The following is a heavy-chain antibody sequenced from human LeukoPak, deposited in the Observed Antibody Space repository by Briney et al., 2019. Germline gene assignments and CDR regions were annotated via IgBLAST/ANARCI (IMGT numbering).Heavy chain of an antibody. CDR3: AKDKKIAAAGPFDY. V-gene: IGHV3-9*01. Sequence: GGPLRLSCAASGFTFDDYAMHLVRQAPGKGLEWVSGISWNSGSIGYADSVKGRFTISRDNAKNSLYLQMNSLRAEDTALYYCAKDKKIAAAGPFDYWGQGTLVTVSS. D-gene: IGHD6-13*01. CDR1: GFTFDDYA. J-gene: IGHJ4*02. CDR2: ISWNSGSI.